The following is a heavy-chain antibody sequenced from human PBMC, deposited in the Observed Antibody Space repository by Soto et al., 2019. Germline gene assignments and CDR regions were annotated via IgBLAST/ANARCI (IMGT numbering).Heavy chain of an antibody. CDR1: GGTFSSYA. V-gene: IGHV1-69*13. J-gene: IGHJ1*01. Sequence: VASVKVSCKASGGTFSSYAISWVRQAPGQGLEWMGGIIPIFGTANYAQKFQGRVTITADESTSTAYMELSSLRSEDTAVYYCATTCDSSTYYSPACTEYFHHWGQGTLVTVSS. CDR2: IIPIFGTA. D-gene: IGHD3-22*01. CDR3: ATTCDSSTYYSPACTEYFHH.